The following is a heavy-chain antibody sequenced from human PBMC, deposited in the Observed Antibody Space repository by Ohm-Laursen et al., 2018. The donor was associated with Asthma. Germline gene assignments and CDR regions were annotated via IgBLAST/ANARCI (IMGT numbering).Heavy chain of an antibody. CDR3: AKNCGGDCYQSKGSAFDI. J-gene: IGHJ3*02. CDR1: GFTFDDYA. D-gene: IGHD2-21*01. V-gene: IGHV3-9*01. CDR2: ISWNSGSI. Sequence: RSLRLSCAASGFTFDDYAMHWVRQAPGKGLEWVSGISWNSGSIGYADSVKGRFTISRDNAKNSLYLQMNSLRAEDTALYYCAKNCGGDCYQSKGSAFDIWGQGTMVTVSS.